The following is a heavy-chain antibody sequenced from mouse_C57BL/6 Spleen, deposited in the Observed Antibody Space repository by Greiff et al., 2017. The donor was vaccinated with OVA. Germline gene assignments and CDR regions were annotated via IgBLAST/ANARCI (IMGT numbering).Heavy chain of an antibody. D-gene: IGHD1-2*01. J-gene: IGHJ2*01. CDR2: INPNNGGT. Sequence: VQLKESGPELVKPGASVKMSCKASGYTFTDYNMHWVKQSHGKSLEWIGYINPNNGGTSYNQKFKGKATLTVNKSSSTAYMELRSLTSEDSAVYYCARSAGRGLFDYWGQGTTLTVSS. CDR1: GYTFTDYN. V-gene: IGHV1-22*01. CDR3: ARSAGRGLFDY.